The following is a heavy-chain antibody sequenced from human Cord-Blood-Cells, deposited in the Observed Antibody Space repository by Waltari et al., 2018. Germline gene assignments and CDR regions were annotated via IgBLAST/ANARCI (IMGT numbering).Heavy chain of an antibody. V-gene: IGHV3-33*01. CDR2: IWYDGSNK. J-gene: IGHJ2*01. CDR3: ARYSSSSWYFDL. Sequence: QVQLVESGGGVVQPGRSLRLPCAASGFTFSSYGMHWIRQAPGKGLEGVAVIWYDGSNKYYADSVKGRFTISRDNSKNTLYLQMNSLRAEDTAVYYCARYSSSSWYFDLWGRGTLVTVSS. CDR1: GFTFSSYG. D-gene: IGHD6-6*01.